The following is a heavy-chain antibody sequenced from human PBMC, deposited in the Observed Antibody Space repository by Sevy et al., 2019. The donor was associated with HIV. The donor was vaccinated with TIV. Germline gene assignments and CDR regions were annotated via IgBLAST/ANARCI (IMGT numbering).Heavy chain of an antibody. Sequence: GGSLRLSCSASGFTFSSYPMHWVRQAPGKGLEYVSLISGNGGSTYYADSVKGRLTISRDNFKKTLYLQMSSLRAEDTAVYYCVTRGGLVGATDFYYWGQGTRVTVSS. CDR2: ISGNGGST. V-gene: IGHV3-64D*06. CDR1: GFTFSSYP. D-gene: IGHD1-26*01. CDR3: VTRGGLVGATDFYY. J-gene: IGHJ4*02.